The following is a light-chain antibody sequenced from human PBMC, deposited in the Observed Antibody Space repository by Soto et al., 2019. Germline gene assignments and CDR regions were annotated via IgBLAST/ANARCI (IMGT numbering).Light chain of an antibody. CDR1: QSIGSW. V-gene: IGKV1-5*03. CDR3: QQFNSCPWT. Sequence: DIQMTQSPSTLSASVGDRVTITCRASQSIGSWLAWYQQKPGKAPNLLIYKASSLESGFPSRFSGSGSGTEFTVTIRSMQTEDFATYSCQQFNSCPWTFGQGTKVDIK. J-gene: IGKJ1*01. CDR2: KAS.